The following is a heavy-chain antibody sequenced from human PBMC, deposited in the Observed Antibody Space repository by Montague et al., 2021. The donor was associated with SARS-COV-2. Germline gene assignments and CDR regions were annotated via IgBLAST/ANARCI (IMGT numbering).Heavy chain of an antibody. CDR1: GGSFSRYS. CDR3: ARQKLRPHKPIKKEFYYYGLDI. V-gene: IGHV4-34*01. J-gene: IGHJ6*02. Sequence: SETLSLTCAVYGGSFSRYSYNWVRQAPGKGLEWIGEITNSGSVNYQPSLNNRVTISVDPSKSQVSLRLISVTVADTAIYFCARQKLRPHKPIKKEFYYYGLDIWGQGTTVTVS. CDR2: ITNSGSV.